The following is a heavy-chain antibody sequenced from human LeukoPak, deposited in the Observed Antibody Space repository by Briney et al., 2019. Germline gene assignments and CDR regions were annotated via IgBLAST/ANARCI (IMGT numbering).Heavy chain of an antibody. Sequence: ASVKVSCKTSGYTFTNFYMHWVRQAPGQGLEWMGIINPSGGSTSYAQKFQGRVTMTRDTSTSTVYMELSSLRSEDTAVYYCARDQRELGEDWFDPWGQGTLVTVSS. D-gene: IGHD1-26*01. CDR2: INPSGGST. V-gene: IGHV1-46*01. CDR3: ARDQRELGEDWFDP. J-gene: IGHJ5*02. CDR1: GYTFTNFY.